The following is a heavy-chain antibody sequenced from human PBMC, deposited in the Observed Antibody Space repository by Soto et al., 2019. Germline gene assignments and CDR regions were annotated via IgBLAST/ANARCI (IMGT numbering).Heavy chain of an antibody. CDR2: INPSGGST. D-gene: IGHD3-3*01. V-gene: IGHV1-46*03. CDR1: GYTFTSYY. CDR3: ARDAPFDYDFWSTLSRNWFDP. J-gene: IGHJ5*02. Sequence: ASVKVSCKASGYTFTSYYMHWVRQAPGQGLEWMGIINPSGGSTSYAQKFQGRVTMTRDTSTSTVYMELSSLRSEDTAVYYCARDAPFDYDFWSTLSRNWFDPWGQGTLVTVSS.